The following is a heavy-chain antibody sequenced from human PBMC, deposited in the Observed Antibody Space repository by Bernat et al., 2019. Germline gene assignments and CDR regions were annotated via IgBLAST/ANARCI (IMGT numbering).Heavy chain of an antibody. J-gene: IGHJ3*01. D-gene: IGHD1-7*01. V-gene: IGHV1-69*06. Sequence: QVQLVQSGAEVKKPGSSVKVSCKASGYTFSSYSISWVRQAPGQGLEWMGWIIPICGTANYAQKFQGRVTITADTSMSTAYMELSRLRSEDTAVYYCASGCEGRGITASRKNRAYAMDVWGQGTMVTVSS. CDR1: GYTFSSYS. CDR3: ASGCEGRGITASRKNRAYAMDV. CDR2: IIPICGTA.